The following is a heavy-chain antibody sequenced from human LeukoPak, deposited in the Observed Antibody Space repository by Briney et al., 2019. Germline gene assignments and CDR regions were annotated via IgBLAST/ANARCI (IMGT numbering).Heavy chain of an antibody. CDR1: GFTFSRYG. Sequence: GGSLRLSCAAPGFTFSRYGMHWARHAPGKGLEWVAFIRYDGTNKEYADSVKGRFTISRDNSKNTVYLLMNSLRAEDTAVYYCAKARTLGAGDRDAFGIWGQGTLVTVSS. V-gene: IGHV3-30*02. D-gene: IGHD2-21*01. CDR2: IRYDGTNK. J-gene: IGHJ3*02. CDR3: AKARTLGAGDRDAFGI.